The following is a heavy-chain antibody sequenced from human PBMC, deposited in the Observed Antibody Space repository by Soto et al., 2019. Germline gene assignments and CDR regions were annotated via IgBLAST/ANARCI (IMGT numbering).Heavy chain of an antibody. Sequence: EVQLLESGGGLVQPGGSPRLSCAASGFTFSSYAMRWVRQAPVKGLEWVSAISGSGGSTYYADSVKGRFTISRDNSKNTLYLQMNSLRAEDTAVDYCARRGSGSYYDYWGQGTLVTVSS. V-gene: IGHV3-23*01. CDR1: GFTFSSYA. CDR3: ARRGSGSYYDY. J-gene: IGHJ4*02. CDR2: ISGSGGST. D-gene: IGHD1-26*01.